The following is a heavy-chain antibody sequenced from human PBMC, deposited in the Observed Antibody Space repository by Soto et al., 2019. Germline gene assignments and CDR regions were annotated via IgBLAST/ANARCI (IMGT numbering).Heavy chain of an antibody. V-gene: IGHV1-2*04. Sequence: ASVKVSCKASGYTFTGYYIHWVRQAPGQGLEWMGWINPNSGGTNYAQKFQGWVTMTRDTSINTAYMEVSRLRSDDTAVYYCSRDRVEFAAAGRNYYYGMDVWGQGTTVTVSS. CDR2: INPNSGGT. CDR1: GYTFTGYY. J-gene: IGHJ6*02. D-gene: IGHD6-13*01. CDR3: SRDRVEFAAAGRNYYYGMDV.